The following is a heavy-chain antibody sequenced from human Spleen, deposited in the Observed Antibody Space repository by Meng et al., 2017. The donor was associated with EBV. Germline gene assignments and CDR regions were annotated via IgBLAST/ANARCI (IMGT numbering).Heavy chain of an antibody. CDR2: VNPNSGAT. CDR1: GYSFTDYY. Sequence: VERMLSGVELKKPGASVKGSGKASGYSFTDYYIHWVRQAPGQGLEWMGRVNPNSGATNYAPRFQDRVTMTTDTSVSTAYMELDRLKSDDSAVYYCARDDRTGRGEPFIYWGQGALVTVSS. D-gene: IGHD3/OR15-3a*01. V-gene: IGHV1-2*06. CDR3: ARDDRTGRGEPFIY. J-gene: IGHJ4*02.